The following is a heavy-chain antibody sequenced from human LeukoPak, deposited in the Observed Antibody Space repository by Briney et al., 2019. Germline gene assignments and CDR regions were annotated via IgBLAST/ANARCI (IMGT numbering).Heavy chain of an antibody. V-gene: IGHV1-24*01. Sequence: ASVKVSCKVSGYTLTELSMHWVRQAPGKGLEWMGGFDPEDGETIYAQKFQGRVTMTEDTSTDTAYMELSSLRSDDTAVYYCARPYYYDSSGHDAFDIWGQGTMVTVSS. CDR2: FDPEDGET. CDR3: ARPYYYDSSGHDAFDI. J-gene: IGHJ3*02. CDR1: GYTLTELS. D-gene: IGHD3-22*01.